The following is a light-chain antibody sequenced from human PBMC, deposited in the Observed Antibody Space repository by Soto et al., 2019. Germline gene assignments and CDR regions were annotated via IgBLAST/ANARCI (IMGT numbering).Light chain of an antibody. Sequence: QSALTQPASVSGSPGQSITISCTGTSSDVGGYHYVSWYQQHPGKAPKLMIYEVINRPSGVSNRFSGSKSGNTASLTISGLQAEDEADYYCSSYTSSSTRVFGGGTKLTVL. J-gene: IGLJ3*02. CDR1: SSDVGGYHY. V-gene: IGLV2-14*01. CDR3: SSYTSSSTRV. CDR2: EVI.